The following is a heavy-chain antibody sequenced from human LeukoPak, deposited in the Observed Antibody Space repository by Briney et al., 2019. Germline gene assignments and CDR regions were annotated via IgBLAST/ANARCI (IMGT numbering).Heavy chain of an antibody. J-gene: IGHJ4*02. V-gene: IGHV3-30*04. CDR3: AREGIYGLDY. CDR1: GFTFSSYA. D-gene: IGHD3-16*01. CDR2: ISHDARNK. Sequence: GGSLRLSCAASGFTFSSYAIHWVRQAPGKELEWVAVISHDARNKYYADSVKGRFTISRDNSKNTLYLQMDSLRVEDTAVYYCAREGIYGLDYWRQGTLVTVSS.